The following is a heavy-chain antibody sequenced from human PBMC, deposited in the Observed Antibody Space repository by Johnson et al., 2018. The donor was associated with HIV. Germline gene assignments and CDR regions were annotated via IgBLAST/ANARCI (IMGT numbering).Heavy chain of an antibody. CDR3: ARRYSGSYGAFDI. CDR1: GFTFSSYW. J-gene: IGHJ3*02. CDR2: IKQDGSEK. V-gene: IGHV3-7*05. Sequence: VQLVESGGGLVQPGGSLRLSCAASGFTFSSYWMSWVRQAPGQGLEWVANIKQDGSEKYYVDSVKGRFTISRDNAKNSLYLQMNSLRAEDTAVYYCARRYSGSYGAFDIWGQGTMVTVSS. D-gene: IGHD1-26*01.